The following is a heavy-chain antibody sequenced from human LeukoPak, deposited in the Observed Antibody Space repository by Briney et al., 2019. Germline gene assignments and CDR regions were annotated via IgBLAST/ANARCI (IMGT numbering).Heavy chain of an antibody. CDR1: GGTFSSYA. D-gene: IGHD3-10*01. Sequence: SVKVSCKASGGTFSSYAISWVRQAPGQGLEWMGRIIPIFGTANYAQKFQGRVTITTDESTSTAYRELSSLRSEDTAVYYCAREQSMVRGVRYLDYWGQGTLVTVSS. CDR2: IIPIFGTA. J-gene: IGHJ4*02. V-gene: IGHV1-69*05. CDR3: AREQSMVRGVRYLDY.